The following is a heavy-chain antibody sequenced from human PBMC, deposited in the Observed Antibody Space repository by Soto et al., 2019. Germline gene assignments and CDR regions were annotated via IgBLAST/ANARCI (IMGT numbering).Heavy chain of an antibody. CDR2: IYHSGST. D-gene: IGHD5-12*01. CDR1: GGSISSGGYS. J-gene: IGHJ6*02. CDR3: ARRRGFPYYYGMDV. V-gene: IGHV4-30-2*01. Sequence: QLQLQESGSGLVKPSQTLSLTCAVSGGSISSGGYSWSWIRQPPGKGLEWIGYIYHSGSTYYNPPLQCRVTISVDRSKNQFSLKLSSVTAADTAVYYCARRRGFPYYYGMDVWGQGTTVTVSS.